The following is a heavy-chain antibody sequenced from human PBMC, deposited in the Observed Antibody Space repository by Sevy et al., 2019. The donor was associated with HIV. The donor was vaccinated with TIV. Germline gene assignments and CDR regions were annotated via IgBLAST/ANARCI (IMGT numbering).Heavy chain of an antibody. V-gene: IGHV3-48*02. CDR3: ARCPGHYSIDY. CDR1: GFTFNTYS. Sequence: GGSLRLSCAASGFTFNTYSLIWVRQTPGKGLEWLSFIGTAAGVTYYADSVKGRFTISRDNAKNSLYRQMNSLRDGDTAVYYCARCPGHYSIDYWGQGTLVTVSS. J-gene: IGHJ4*02. D-gene: IGHD2-21*01. CDR2: IGTAAGVT.